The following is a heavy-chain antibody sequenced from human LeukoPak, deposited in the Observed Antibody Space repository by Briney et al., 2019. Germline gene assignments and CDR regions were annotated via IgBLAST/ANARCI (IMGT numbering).Heavy chain of an antibody. J-gene: IGHJ3*02. CDR3: ARVAWFGELIDAFDI. Sequence: GGSLRLSCAASGFTFSSYWMSWVRQAPGKGLEWVANIKHDGSEKYYVDSVKGRFTISRDNSKNTLYLQMNSLRAEDTAVYYCARVAWFGELIDAFDIWGQGTMVTVSS. D-gene: IGHD3-10*01. CDR1: GFTFSSYW. V-gene: IGHV3-7*01. CDR2: IKHDGSEK.